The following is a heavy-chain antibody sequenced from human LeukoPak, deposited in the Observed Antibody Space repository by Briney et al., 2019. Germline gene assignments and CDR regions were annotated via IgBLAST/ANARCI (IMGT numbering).Heavy chain of an antibody. CDR1: GFTFSNAW. V-gene: IGHV3-15*01. J-gene: IGHJ6*02. D-gene: IGHD3-10*01. Sequence: TAGGSLRLSCGASGFTFSNAWMNWVRQAPGKGLEWVGRIKSKTDGGAIDYAAPVKGRFTISRDDSKNTLYLQMNSLQTEDTGIYYCTSTTAFVLVRGVIRSYSYDGMDVWGQGTTVTVSS. CDR3: TSTTAFVLVRGVIRSYSYDGMDV. CDR2: IKSKTDGGAI.